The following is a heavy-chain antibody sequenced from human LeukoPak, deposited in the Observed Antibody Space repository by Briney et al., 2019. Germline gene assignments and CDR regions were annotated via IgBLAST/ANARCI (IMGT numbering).Heavy chain of an antibody. CDR3: AKHYDILTGYYTYFDY. J-gene: IGHJ4*02. V-gene: IGHV3-23*01. CDR2: ISGSGGST. Sequence: GGSLRLSCAASGFTFSSYAMSWVRQAPGKGLEWDSAISGSGGSTYYADSVKGRFTISRDNSKNTLYLQMNSLRAEDTAVYYCAKHYDILTGYYTYFDYWGQGTLVTVSS. D-gene: IGHD3-9*01. CDR1: GFTFSSYA.